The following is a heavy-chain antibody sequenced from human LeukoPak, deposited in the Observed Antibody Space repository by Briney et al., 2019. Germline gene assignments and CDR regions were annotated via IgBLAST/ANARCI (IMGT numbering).Heavy chain of an antibody. J-gene: IGHJ4*02. CDR3: ARDGYSSSPFDY. CDR2: INHSGST. CDR1: GGSFSGYY. V-gene: IGHV4-34*01. D-gene: IGHD6-13*01. Sequence: SETLSLTCAVYGGSFSGYYWSWIRQPPGEGLEWIGEINHSGSTNYNPSLKSRVTISVDTSKNQFSLKLSSVTAADTAVYYCARDGYSSSPFDYWGQGTLVTVSS.